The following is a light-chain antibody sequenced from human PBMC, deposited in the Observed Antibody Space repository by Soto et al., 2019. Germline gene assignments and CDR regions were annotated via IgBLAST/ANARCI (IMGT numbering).Light chain of an antibody. J-gene: IGKJ5*01. CDR2: GAS. CDR3: QQRINWPVT. V-gene: IGKV3-11*01. CDR1: QSVSSS. Sequence: EIVLTQSPATLSSSPGERATLSCRASQSVSSSLAWYQQKPGQAPRLLIYGASNRAGGIPARFSGSGSGTDFTLTISSLEPEDFAVYYCQQRINWPVTFGQGTRLEIK.